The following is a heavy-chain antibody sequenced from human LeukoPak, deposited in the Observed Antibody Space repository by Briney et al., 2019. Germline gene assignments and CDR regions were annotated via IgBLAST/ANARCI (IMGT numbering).Heavy chain of an antibody. Sequence: GGSLRLSCAASGFTFSSYWMYWVRQAPGKGLVWVSRISADGSRTTYADSVKGRFTISRDNAKNTLHLQMSSLRAEDTAVYYCARDISVYYYDSSGSDYWGQGTLVTVSS. CDR1: GFTFSSYW. D-gene: IGHD3-22*01. CDR3: ARDISVYYYDSSGSDY. V-gene: IGHV3-74*01. CDR2: ISADGSRT. J-gene: IGHJ4*02.